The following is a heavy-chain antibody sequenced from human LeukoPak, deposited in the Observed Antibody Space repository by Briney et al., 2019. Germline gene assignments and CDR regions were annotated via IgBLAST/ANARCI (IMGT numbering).Heavy chain of an antibody. CDR3: ARGQVRETTPPQNWFDP. CDR1: GGSFSGYY. V-gene: IGHV4-34*01. J-gene: IGHJ5*02. CDR2: INHSGST. Sequence: SETLSLTCAVYGGSFSGYYWSWIRQPPGKGLEWIGEINHSGSTNYNPSLKSRVTISVDTSKNQFSLKLSSVTAADTAVYYCARGQVRETTPPQNWFDPWGQGTLVTVSS. D-gene: IGHD4-17*01.